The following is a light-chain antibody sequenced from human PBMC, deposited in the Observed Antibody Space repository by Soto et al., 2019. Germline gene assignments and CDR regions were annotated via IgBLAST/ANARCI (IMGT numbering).Light chain of an antibody. CDR3: AAWDDSLNGPYV. CDR2: SNT. V-gene: IGLV1-44*01. CDR1: SSNIGSNT. J-gene: IGLJ6*01. Sequence: QSVLTQPPSASGTPGKRVTISCSGSSSNIGSNTVNWYQQLQGTAPKLLLYSNTQRPSGVPDRFSGSKSGTSASLAISGLQSEDEDDYYCAAWDDSLNGPYVFVLGIKVTAL.